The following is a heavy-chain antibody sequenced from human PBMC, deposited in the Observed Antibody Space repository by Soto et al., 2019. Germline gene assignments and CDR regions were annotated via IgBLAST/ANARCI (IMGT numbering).Heavy chain of an antibody. CDR2: INAGNGNT. Sequence: AASVKVSCKASGYTFTSYAMHWVRQAPGQRLEWMGWINAGNGNTKYSQKFQGRVTITRDTSASTAYMELSSLRSEDTAVYYCASSGLPAATLQLDYWGQGTLVTVSS. D-gene: IGHD2-2*01. CDR3: ASSGLPAATLQLDY. J-gene: IGHJ4*02. V-gene: IGHV1-3*01. CDR1: GYTFTSYA.